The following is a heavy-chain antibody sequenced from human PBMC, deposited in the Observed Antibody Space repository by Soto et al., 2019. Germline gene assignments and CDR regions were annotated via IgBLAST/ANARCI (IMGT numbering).Heavy chain of an antibody. CDR1: GGSISSYY. CDR2: IYYSGST. V-gene: IGHV4-59*08. Sequence: SETLSLTCTVSGGSISSYYWSWIRQPPGKGLEWIGYIYYSGSTNYNPSLKSRVTISVDTSKNQFSLKLSSVTAADTAVYYCARHHCSSTSCYYDYWGQGTLVTVSS. CDR3: ARHHCSSTSCYYDY. J-gene: IGHJ4*02. D-gene: IGHD2-2*01.